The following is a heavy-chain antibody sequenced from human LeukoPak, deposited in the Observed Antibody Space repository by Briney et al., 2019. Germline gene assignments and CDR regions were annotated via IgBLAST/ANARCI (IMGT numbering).Heavy chain of an antibody. CDR3: ARARTRYYDFWSGTFDAFDI. Sequence: SQTLSLTCTVSGGSISSGGYYWSWIRQPPGKGLEWIGYIYHSGSTYYNPSLKSRVTISVDRSKNQFSLKLSSVTAADTAVYYCARARTRYYDFWSGTFDAFDIWGQGTMVTVSS. V-gene: IGHV4-30-2*01. CDR1: GGSISSGGYY. J-gene: IGHJ3*02. D-gene: IGHD3-3*01. CDR2: IYHSGST.